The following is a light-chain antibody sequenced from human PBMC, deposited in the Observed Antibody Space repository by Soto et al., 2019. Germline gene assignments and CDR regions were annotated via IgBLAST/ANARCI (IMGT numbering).Light chain of an antibody. CDR2: GAS. J-gene: IGKJ3*01. V-gene: IGKV1-39*01. CDR3: QQTYKNSWT. Sequence: DIQMTQSPSSLSASVCARVTITCQASQDISNYLNWYQQKPGQAPKLLIYGASNLQSGVPSRFIGSGYATDFSLTISSLQPEDFATYYCQQTYKNSWTFGPGTKVAI. CDR1: QDISNY.